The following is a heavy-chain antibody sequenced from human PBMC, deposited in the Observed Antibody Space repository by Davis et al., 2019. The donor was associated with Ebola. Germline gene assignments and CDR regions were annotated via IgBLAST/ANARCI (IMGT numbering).Heavy chain of an antibody. D-gene: IGHD6-13*01. V-gene: IGHV3-9*01. CDR2: ISWNSGSI. CDR1: GFTFDDYA. CDR3: ARGYSSSWSLGYFDL. J-gene: IGHJ2*01. Sequence: SLKISCAASGFTFDDYAMHWVRQAPGKGLEWVSGISWNSGSIGYADSVEGRFTISRDNAKNSLYLQMNSLRAEDTALYYCARGYSSSWSLGYFDLWGRGTLVTVSS.